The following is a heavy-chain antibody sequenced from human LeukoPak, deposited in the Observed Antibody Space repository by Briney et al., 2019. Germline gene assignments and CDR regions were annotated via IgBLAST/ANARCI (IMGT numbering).Heavy chain of an antibody. V-gene: IGHV4-59*08. CDR1: GGSISSYY. D-gene: IGHD6-19*01. J-gene: IGHJ5*02. CDR3: ARSTQWLVRTNWFDP. Sequence: SETLSLTWTVSGGSISSYYWSWIRQPPGKGLEWIGYIYYSGSTNYNPSLKSRVTISVDTSKNQFSLKLSSVTAADTAVYYCARSTQWLVRTNWFDPWGQGTLVTVSS. CDR2: IYYSGST.